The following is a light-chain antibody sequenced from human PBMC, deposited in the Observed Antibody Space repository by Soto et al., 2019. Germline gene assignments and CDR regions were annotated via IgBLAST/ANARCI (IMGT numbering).Light chain of an antibody. CDR3: QQYTGPPTT. CDR2: GAS. CDR1: QSVSSNY. V-gene: IGKV3-20*01. J-gene: IGKJ5*01. Sequence: ETVLTQTPGPLCFSPGERGTPSRTATQSVSSNYLAWCQQRPGQAPRLLIYGASTRAAGIPDRFSGSGSGTDFTLTITRLEPEDSAVYFCQQYTGPPTTFGQGTRLEIK.